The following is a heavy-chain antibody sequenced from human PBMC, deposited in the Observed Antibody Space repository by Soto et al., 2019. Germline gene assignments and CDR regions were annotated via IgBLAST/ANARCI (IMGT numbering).Heavy chain of an antibody. V-gene: IGHV3-9*01. CDR2: ITSNSGSI. D-gene: IGHD5-12*01. J-gene: IGHJ4*02. Sequence: EVQLVESGGGLVQPGRSLRLSCAASGFTFDNYAMHWLRQAPGKGLEWVSTITSNSGSIGYADSMKGRFTISRDNAKNSLYLQMNSLRAEDTALYYCAKDLGDGYNTGLDCWGQGSLVTVSS. CDR1: GFTFDNYA. CDR3: AKDLGDGYNTGLDC.